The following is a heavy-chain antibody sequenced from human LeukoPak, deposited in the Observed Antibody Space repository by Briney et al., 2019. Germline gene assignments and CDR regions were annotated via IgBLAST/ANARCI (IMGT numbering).Heavy chain of an antibody. D-gene: IGHD3-10*01. V-gene: IGHV1-3*01. CDR3: AREEWFGNYGMDV. Sequence: ASVKVSCKASGYTFTSYAMHWVRQAPGQRLEWMGWINAGNGNTKYSQRFQGRVTITRDTSASTAYMELSSLRSEDTAVYCCAREEWFGNYGMDVWGKGTTVTVSS. CDR1: GYTFTSYA. CDR2: INAGNGNT. J-gene: IGHJ6*04.